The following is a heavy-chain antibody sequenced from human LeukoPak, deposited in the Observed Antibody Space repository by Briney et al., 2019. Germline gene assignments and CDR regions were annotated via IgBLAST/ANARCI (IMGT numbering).Heavy chain of an antibody. Sequence: GGSLRLSCAASGFTFDDYAMHWVRQAPGKGLEWVSGISWNSGSIEYADSVKGRFTISRDNAKNSLYLQMNSLRAEDTAVYYCARDNYDILTGYSPHGMDVWGQGTTVTVSS. V-gene: IGHV3-9*01. D-gene: IGHD3-9*01. CDR3: ARDNYDILTGYSPHGMDV. CDR2: ISWNSGSI. J-gene: IGHJ6*02. CDR1: GFTFDDYA.